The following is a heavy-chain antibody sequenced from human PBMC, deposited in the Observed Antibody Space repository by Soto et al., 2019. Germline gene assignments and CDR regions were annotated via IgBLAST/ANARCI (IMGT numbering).Heavy chain of an antibody. V-gene: IGHV1-69*13. D-gene: IGHD5-18*01. CDR2: VIPVFGSA. Sequence: SVKVSCKASGGPFGSYAISWVRQAPGQGLEWMGGVIPVFGSANYAQKFQGRITITADESTSTAYMELSSLRSEDTAVYYCAGRIQLWPFDYWGQGTLVTVSS. CDR1: GGPFGSYA. J-gene: IGHJ4*02. CDR3: AGRIQLWPFDY.